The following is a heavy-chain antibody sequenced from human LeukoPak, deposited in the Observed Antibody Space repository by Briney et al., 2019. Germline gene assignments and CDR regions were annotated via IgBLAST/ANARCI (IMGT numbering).Heavy chain of an antibody. V-gene: IGHV1-18*01. CDR3: ARDLAHSSVYRPVDY. J-gene: IGHJ4*02. CDR1: GYTFTSYG. CDR2: ISAYNGNT. D-gene: IGHD3-22*01. Sequence: GASVKVSCKASGYTFTSYGISWVRQAPGQGLEWMGWISAYNGNTNYAQKLQGRVTMTTDTSTSTAYMELRSLRSDDTAVYYCARDLAHSSVYRPVDYWGQGTLVTVPS.